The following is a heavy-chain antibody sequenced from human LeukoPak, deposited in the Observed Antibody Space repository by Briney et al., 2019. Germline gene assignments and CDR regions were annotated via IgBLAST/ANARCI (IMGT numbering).Heavy chain of an antibody. CDR1: GYTLTELS. CDR3: ASGSDFWCGYYNY. D-gene: IGHD3-3*01. J-gene: IGHJ4*02. V-gene: IGHV1-69*13. CDR2: IIPIFGTA. Sequence: GASVKVFCKVSGYTLTELSMHWVRQAPGQGLEWMGGIIPIFGTANYAQKFQGRVTITADESTSTAYMELSSLRSEDTAVYYCASGSDFWCGYYNYWGQGTLVTVSS.